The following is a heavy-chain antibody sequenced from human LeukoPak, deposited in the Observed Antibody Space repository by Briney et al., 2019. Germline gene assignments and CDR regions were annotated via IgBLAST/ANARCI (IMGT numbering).Heavy chain of an antibody. D-gene: IGHD2-2*01. CDR2: IYSSGST. V-gene: IGHV4-61*02. CDR3: ARDRYLRYCTSTNCNLFDY. Sequence: SQTLSLTCTVSGGSISSDDYYWSWIRQPAGKGLERIGRIYSSGSTNYNPSLKSRVTVSVDTSKNQFSLKLNSVTAADTAVYYCARDRYLRYCTSTNCNLFDYWGQGILVTVSS. CDR1: GGSISSDDYY. J-gene: IGHJ4*02.